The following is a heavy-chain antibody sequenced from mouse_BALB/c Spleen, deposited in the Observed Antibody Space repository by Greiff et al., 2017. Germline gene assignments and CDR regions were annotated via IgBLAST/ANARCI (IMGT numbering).Heavy chain of an antibody. CDR3: ARSDSSGYGY. Sequence: EVQLQESGAELVKPGASVKLSCTASGFNIKDTYMHWVKQRPEQGLEWIGRIDPANGNTKYDPKFQGKATITADTSSNTAYLQLSSLTSEDTAVYYCARSDSSGYGYWGQGTLVTVSA. CDR2: IDPANGNT. D-gene: IGHD3-2*01. CDR1: GFNIKDTY. V-gene: IGHV14-3*02. J-gene: IGHJ3*01.